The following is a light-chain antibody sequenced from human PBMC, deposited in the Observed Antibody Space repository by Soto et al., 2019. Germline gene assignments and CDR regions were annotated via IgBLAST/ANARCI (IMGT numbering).Light chain of an antibody. Sequence: EIVLTQSPGTLSLSPGERATLSCRASQSVSNNYLAWYQQKPGQAPRLLIYGASSRATGIPDRFSGSGSGTDFTLTISRLEPEDFAVHYCQQYGSSPWTFGQGTKVDIK. CDR3: QQYGSSPWT. CDR1: QSVSNNY. V-gene: IGKV3-20*01. J-gene: IGKJ1*01. CDR2: GAS.